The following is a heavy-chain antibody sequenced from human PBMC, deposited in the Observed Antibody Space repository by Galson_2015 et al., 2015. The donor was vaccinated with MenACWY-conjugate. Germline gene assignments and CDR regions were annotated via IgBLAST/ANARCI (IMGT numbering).Heavy chain of an antibody. V-gene: IGHV3-74*01. CDR1: GFTFNNYW. CDR3: ARDNIWSFDS. J-gene: IGHJ4*02. Sequence: SLRLSCAASGFTFNNYWMHWVRQPPGKGLEWISYIKADGSFSHYADSVKGRFTISTDNAKNMVYLQMDGLGDEDTAVYFCARDNIWSFDSWGQGTLVTVSS. D-gene: IGHD2-8*02. CDR2: IKADGSFS.